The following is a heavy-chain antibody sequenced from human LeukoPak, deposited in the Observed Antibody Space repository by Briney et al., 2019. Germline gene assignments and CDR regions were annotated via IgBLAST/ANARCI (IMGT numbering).Heavy chain of an antibody. CDR1: LDSISIGGSY. Sequence: KSSQTLSLTCTLSLDSISIGGSYWRSTRQHPGKGLEWNGYIYNRGRTYYNPSLKSRATISVDTSKNQFSLKLRSVTAADRAVYYCARVVQAADFDYWGQGTLVTVSS. J-gene: IGHJ4*02. V-gene: IGHV4-31*03. CDR2: IYNRGRT. CDR3: ARVVQAADFDY. D-gene: IGHD2-2*01.